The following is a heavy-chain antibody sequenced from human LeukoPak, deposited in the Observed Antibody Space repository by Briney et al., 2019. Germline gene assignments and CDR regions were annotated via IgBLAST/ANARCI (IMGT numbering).Heavy chain of an antibody. Sequence: SQTLSLTCAISGDSVSSNSAAWNRIRQSPSRGLEWLGRTYYRSKWFNNYAISMRSRITINPDTSKNQLSLQLKSVTPEDTAVYYCARERSSGPFFDYWARECWSPSPQ. CDR3: ARERSSGPFFDY. CDR2: TYYRSKWFN. V-gene: IGHV6-1*01. J-gene: IGHJ4*02. CDR1: GDSVSSNSAA. D-gene: IGHD3-22*01.